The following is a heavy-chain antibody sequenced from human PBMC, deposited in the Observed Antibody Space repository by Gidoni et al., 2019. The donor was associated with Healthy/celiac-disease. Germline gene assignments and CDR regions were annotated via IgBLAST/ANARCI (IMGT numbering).Heavy chain of an antibody. Sequence: QVQLVQSGAEVKKPGASVKVSCKASGYTFTGYYMHWVRPAPGQGLEWMGWINPNSGGTNYAQKFQGRVTMTRDTSISTAYMELSRLRSDDTAVYYCARPQEYSSSWYIWYFDLWGRGTLVTVSS. CDR3: ARPQEYSSSWYIWYFDL. D-gene: IGHD6-13*01. V-gene: IGHV1-2*02. CDR1: GYTFTGYY. J-gene: IGHJ2*01. CDR2: INPNSGGT.